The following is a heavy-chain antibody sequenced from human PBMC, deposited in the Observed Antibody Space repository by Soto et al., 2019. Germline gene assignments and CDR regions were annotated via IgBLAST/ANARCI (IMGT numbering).Heavy chain of an antibody. CDR3: AMKGYSGYDFSLDY. D-gene: IGHD5-12*01. CDR1: GGSISSYY. J-gene: IGHJ4*02. V-gene: IGHV4-4*07. CDR2: IYTSGST. Sequence: PSETLSLTCTVSGGSISSYYWSWIRQPAGKGLEWIGRIYTSGSTNYNPSLKSRVTMSVDKSKNQFSLKLSSVTAADTAVYYCAMKGYSGYDFSLDYWGQGTLVTVSS.